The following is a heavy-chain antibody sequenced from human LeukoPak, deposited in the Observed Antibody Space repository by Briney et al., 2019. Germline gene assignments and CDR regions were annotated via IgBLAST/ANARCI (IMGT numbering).Heavy chain of an antibody. Sequence: GGSLRLSCAASGFTFSSYAMSWVRQAPGKGLEWVSGINGSGGSTYYADSVKGRFTISRDNSKNTLYLQMNSLRAEDTAVYYWAKPAIAVAGPNNSWGQGALATVSS. CDR1: GFTFSSYA. D-gene: IGHD6-19*01. CDR3: AKPAIAVAGPNNS. CDR2: INGSGGST. J-gene: IGHJ4*02. V-gene: IGHV3-23*01.